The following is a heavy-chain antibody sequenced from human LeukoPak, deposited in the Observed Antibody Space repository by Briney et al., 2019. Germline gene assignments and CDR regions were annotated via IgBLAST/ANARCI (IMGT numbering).Heavy chain of an antibody. D-gene: IGHD3-22*01. V-gene: IGHV1-69*06. CDR3: ARGWDYDSGGRPTAYVY. Sequence: SLTVSCKASGCTFINYAINKVRQAPSQGLEWMGWIIPIFRTANYAQKFQGRVTITADKSTSTVYMELNSLKSEDTAVYHCARGWDYDSGGRPTAYVYWGQGTLVTVSS. J-gene: IGHJ4*02. CDR2: IIPIFRTA. CDR1: GCTFINYA.